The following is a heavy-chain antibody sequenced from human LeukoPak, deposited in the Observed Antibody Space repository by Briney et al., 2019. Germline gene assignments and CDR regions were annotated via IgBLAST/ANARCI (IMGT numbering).Heavy chain of an antibody. CDR2: ISAYNGNT. Sequence: ASVKVSCTASGYTFTSYYMHWVRQAPGQGLEWMGWISAYNGNTNYAQKLQGRVTMTTDTSTSTAYMELRSLRSDDTAVYYCAREHSSGNYWGQGTLVTVSS. J-gene: IGHJ4*02. V-gene: IGHV1-18*04. CDR1: GYTFTSYY. CDR3: AREHSSGNY. D-gene: IGHD6-25*01.